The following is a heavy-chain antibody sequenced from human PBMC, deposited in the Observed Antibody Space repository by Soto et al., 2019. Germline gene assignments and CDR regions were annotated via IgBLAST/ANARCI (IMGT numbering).Heavy chain of an antibody. CDR3: AKVTPHSSSYYFDY. CDR2: TYYSGRT. CDR1: GGSVSDGNYY. J-gene: IGHJ4*02. V-gene: IGHV4-61*01. D-gene: IGHD6-13*01. Sequence: SETLSLTCTVSGGSVSDGNYYWSWIRQHPGKGLEWIGYTYYSGRTNYNPSLKSRVTISIDTSKNEFSLKLTSVTAADTAMYYCAKVTPHSSSYYFDYWGQGTLVTVSS.